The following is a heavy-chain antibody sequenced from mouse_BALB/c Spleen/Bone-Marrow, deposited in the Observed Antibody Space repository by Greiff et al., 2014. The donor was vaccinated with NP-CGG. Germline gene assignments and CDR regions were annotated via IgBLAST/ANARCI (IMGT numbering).Heavy chain of an antibody. J-gene: IGHJ4*01. V-gene: IGHV3-2*02. CDR1: GYSITSDFA. Sequence: VQLQQSGPGLVKPSQSLSLTCTVTGYSITSDFAWNWIRQFPGNKLEWVGYISYYGITSYNPSLKSRISITRDTSKNQFFLQLNSVTSEDTATYYCARSYYAMDYWGQGISVTVSS. CDR3: ARSYYAMDY. CDR2: ISYYGIT.